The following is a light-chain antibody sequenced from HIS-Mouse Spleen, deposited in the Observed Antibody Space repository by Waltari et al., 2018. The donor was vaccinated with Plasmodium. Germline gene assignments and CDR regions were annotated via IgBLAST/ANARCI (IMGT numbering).Light chain of an antibody. CDR3: YSAADNNR. J-gene: IGLJ3*02. CDR2: KDS. V-gene: IGLV3-27*01. Sequence: SYELTQPSSVSVSPGQTARITCSGDVLAKKYARWFQQKPGQAPVLVIYKDSGRPSGIPERFSGSSSGTTVTLTISGAQVEDEADYYCYSAADNNRFGGGTKLTVL. CDR1: VLAKKY.